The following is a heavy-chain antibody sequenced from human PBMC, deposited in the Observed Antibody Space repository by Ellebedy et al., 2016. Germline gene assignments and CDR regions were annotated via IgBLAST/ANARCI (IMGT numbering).Heavy chain of an antibody. CDR3: ARIPTYYYDSSGYYRPGDYYFDY. D-gene: IGHD3-22*01. Sequence: SETLSLTCTVSGGSISSGDYYWSWIRQPPGKGLEWIGYIYYSGSTYYNPSLKSRVTISVDTSKNQFSLKLSSVTAADTAVYYCARIPTYYYDSSGYYRPGDYYFDYWGQGTLVTVSS. CDR1: GGSISSGDYY. CDR2: IYYSGST. J-gene: IGHJ4*02. V-gene: IGHV4-30-4*01.